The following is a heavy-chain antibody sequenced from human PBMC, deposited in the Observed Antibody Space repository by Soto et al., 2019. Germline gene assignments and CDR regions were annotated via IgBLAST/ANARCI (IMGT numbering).Heavy chain of an antibody. V-gene: IGHV1-69*13. CDR2: IIPIFGTA. D-gene: IGHD3-9*01. J-gene: IGHJ6*02. CDR1: GGTFSSYA. CDR3: ARVRDPFDILTGYYTPSSGMDV. Sequence: ASVNVSCKASGGTFSSYAISWVRQAPGQGLEWMGGIIPIFGTANYAQKFQGRVTITADESTSTAYMELSSLRSEDTAVYYCARVRDPFDILTGYYTPSSGMDVWGQGTTVTVSS.